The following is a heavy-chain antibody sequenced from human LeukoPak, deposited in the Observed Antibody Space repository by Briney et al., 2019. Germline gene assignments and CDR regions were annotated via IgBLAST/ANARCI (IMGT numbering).Heavy chain of an antibody. Sequence: GGSLRLSCAGSGFTFARHALTWVRQAPGMGLEWVSTISGGGGSTHYADSVKGRFTISRDNSKNTLYLQMNSLRPEDTAVYYCARDGGFSGPGGDNWFDSWGQGALVTVSS. V-gene: IGHV3-23*01. J-gene: IGHJ5*01. CDR1: GFTFARHA. CDR3: ARDGGFSGPGGDNWFDS. D-gene: IGHD3-16*01. CDR2: ISGGGGST.